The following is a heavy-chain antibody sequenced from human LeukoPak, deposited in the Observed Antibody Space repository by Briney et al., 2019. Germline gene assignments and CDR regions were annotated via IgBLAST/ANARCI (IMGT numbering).Heavy chain of an antibody. J-gene: IGHJ4*02. D-gene: IGHD6-13*01. CDR2: FYSGGST. V-gene: IGHV3-66*01. Sequence: GGSLRLSCAASGFSFSDAWMSWVRQAPGKGLEWVSLFYSGGSTFYADSVKGRFTISRDNSKNTLYLQMNSRRAEDTAVFYCARGPTAAAGTTHWGQGTLVTVSS. CDR1: GFSFSDAW. CDR3: ARGPTAAAGTTH.